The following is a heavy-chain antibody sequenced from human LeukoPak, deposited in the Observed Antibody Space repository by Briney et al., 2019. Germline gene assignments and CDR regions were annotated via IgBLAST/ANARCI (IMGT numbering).Heavy chain of an antibody. V-gene: IGHV1-2*02. J-gene: IGHJ4*02. D-gene: IGHD6-13*01. Sequence: GASVKVSCKASGYTFSAYYLNWVRQAPGQGLEWMGWINPNSGGTNYAQKFQGRVTMTRDTSISTTYMELSSLRSDDTAVYYCAREAAAGHFDFWGQGTLVTVSS. CDR3: AREAAAGHFDF. CDR1: GYTFSAYY. CDR2: INPNSGGT.